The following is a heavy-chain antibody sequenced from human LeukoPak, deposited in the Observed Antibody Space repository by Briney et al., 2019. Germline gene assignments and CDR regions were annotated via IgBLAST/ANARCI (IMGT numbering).Heavy chain of an antibody. V-gene: IGHV1-3*01. CDR3: ARDFTAMATNWFDP. CDR1: GYTFTSYA. J-gene: IGHJ5*02. D-gene: IGHD5-18*01. Sequence: ASVKVSCKASGYTFTSYAMHWVRQAPGQRLEWMGWINAGNGNTKYSQKFQGRVTITRDTSASTAYMELSSLRSEDTAVHYCARDFTAMATNWFDPWGQGTLVTVSS. CDR2: INAGNGNT.